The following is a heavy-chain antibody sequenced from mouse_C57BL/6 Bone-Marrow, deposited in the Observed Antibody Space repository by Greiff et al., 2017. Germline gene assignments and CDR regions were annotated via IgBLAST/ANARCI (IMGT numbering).Heavy chain of an antibody. CDR2: ISGGGGNT. Sequence: VQVVESGGGLVKPGGSLKLSCAASGFTFSSYTMSWVRQTPEKRLEWVATISGGGGNTYYPDSVKGRFTISRDNAKNTLYLQMSSLRSEDTALYYCARHSSNYVRYAMDYWGQGTSVTVSS. J-gene: IGHJ4*01. CDR3: ARHSSNYVRYAMDY. D-gene: IGHD2-5*01. CDR1: GFTFSSYT. V-gene: IGHV5-9*01.